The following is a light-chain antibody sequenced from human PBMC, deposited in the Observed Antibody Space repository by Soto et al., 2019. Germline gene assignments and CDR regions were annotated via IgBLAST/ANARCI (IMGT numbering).Light chain of an antibody. V-gene: IGLV2-18*01. CDR1: SSDVGIYNR. CDR3: SLYTSSSTYV. J-gene: IGLJ1*01. CDR2: EVS. Sequence: QSALTQPPSVSGSPGQSVTISCTGTSSDVGIYNRVSWYQQPPGTAPKLMIYEVSNRPSGVPDRFSGSKSGNTASLTISGLQAEDEADYYCSLYTSSSTYVFGTGTKVTVL.